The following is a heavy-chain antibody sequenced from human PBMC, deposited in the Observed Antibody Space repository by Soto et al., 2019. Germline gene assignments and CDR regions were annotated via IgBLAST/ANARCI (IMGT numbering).Heavy chain of an antibody. CDR1: GFTFTSHW. Sequence: PGGSLRLSCAASGFTFTSHWMSWVRQAPGKGLEWVAKIKQDGSERYYVGSVSGRFSISRDNAGNSLYLQMNSLRAEDTAVYYCARRGYGNSRSHFDYWGQGTLVTVSS. CDR3: ARRGYGNSRSHFDY. D-gene: IGHD6-13*01. J-gene: IGHJ4*02. V-gene: IGHV3-7*01. CDR2: IKQDGSER.